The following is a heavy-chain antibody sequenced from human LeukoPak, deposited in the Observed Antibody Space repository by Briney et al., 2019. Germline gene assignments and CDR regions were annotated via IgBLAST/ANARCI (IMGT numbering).Heavy chain of an antibody. V-gene: IGHV1-69*04. CDR1: GGTFSSYA. CDR3: ARGHGGHSSSWYVDWFDP. D-gene: IGHD6-13*01. J-gene: IGHJ5*02. Sequence: ASVKVSCKASGGTFSSYAISWVRQAPGQGLEWMGRIIPILGIANYAQKFQGRVTITADKSTSTAYMELSSLRSEDTAVYYCARGHGGHSSSWYVDWFDPWGQGTLVTVSS. CDR2: IIPILGIA.